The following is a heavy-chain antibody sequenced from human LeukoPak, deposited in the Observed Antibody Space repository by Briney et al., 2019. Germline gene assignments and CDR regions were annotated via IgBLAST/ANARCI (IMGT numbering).Heavy chain of an antibody. CDR1: GVSISSYY. CDR3: ARYSSGPFDI. V-gene: IGHV4-4*09. Sequence: PSETLSLTCTVSGVSISSYYWSWIRQPPGKGLEWIGYIYTSGSTNYNPSLKSRVTISVDTSKNQFSLKLSSVTAADTAVYYCARYSSGPFDIWGQGTMVTVSS. CDR2: IYTSGST. J-gene: IGHJ3*02. D-gene: IGHD6-19*01.